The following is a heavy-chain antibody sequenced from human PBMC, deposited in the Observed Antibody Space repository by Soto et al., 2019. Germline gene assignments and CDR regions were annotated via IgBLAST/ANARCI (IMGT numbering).Heavy chain of an antibody. V-gene: IGHV5-51*01. D-gene: IGHD3-22*01. Sequence: GESLKISCKGSGYSFTSYWIGWVRQMPGKGLEWMGIIYPGDSDTRYSPSFQGQVTISADKSISTAYLQWSSLKASDTAMYYCASYRGAYDSSGYYDAFDIWGQGTMVTVSS. CDR3: ASYRGAYDSSGYYDAFDI. J-gene: IGHJ3*02. CDR1: GYSFTSYW. CDR2: IYPGDSDT.